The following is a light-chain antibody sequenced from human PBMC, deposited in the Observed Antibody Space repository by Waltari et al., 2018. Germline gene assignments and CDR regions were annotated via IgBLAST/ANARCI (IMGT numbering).Light chain of an antibody. Sequence: QTVVTQEPSLTVSPGGTVTLTCASSTGAVTSGDYPNWFQQKPGQAPRALIYRTSNKHSLTPARFAGSLLGGKAALTLSGVQPEDEAEYYCLLYYGGVHVFGTGTKVTVL. J-gene: IGLJ1*01. V-gene: IGLV7-43*01. CDR2: RTS. CDR3: LLYYGGVHV. CDR1: TGAVTSGDY.